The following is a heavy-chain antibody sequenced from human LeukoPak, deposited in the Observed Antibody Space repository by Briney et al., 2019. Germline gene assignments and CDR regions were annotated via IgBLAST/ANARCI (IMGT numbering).Heavy chain of an antibody. J-gene: IGHJ4*02. CDR2: ISYDGSNK. CDR1: GFTFSSYG. V-gene: IGHV3-30*18. D-gene: IGHD3-10*01. CDR3: AKDFGVTMVRGVTTQHFDY. Sequence: GGSLRLSCAASGFTFSSYGMHWVRQAPGKGLEWVAVISYDGSNKYYADSVKGRFTISRDNSKNTLYLQVNSLRAEDTAVYYCAKDFGVTMVRGVTTQHFDYWGQGTLVTVSS.